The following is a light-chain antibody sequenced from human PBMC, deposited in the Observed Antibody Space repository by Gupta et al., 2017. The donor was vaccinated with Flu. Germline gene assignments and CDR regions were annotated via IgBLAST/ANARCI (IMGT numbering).Light chain of an antibody. J-gene: IGLJ1*01. V-gene: IGLV2-18*02. CDR1: ISDVGNYNR. Sequence: ISDVGNYNRVSWYQQSPGTAPKLMIYDVTNRPSVVPNRFSGSKSGNTASLTISGLQAEDEADYYCCSFGSSSTYVFGSGTKVTVL. CDR3: CSFGSSSTYV. CDR2: DVT.